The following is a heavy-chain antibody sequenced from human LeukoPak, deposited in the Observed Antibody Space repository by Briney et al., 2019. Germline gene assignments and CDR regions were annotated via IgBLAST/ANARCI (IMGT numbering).Heavy chain of an antibody. V-gene: IGHV4-39*01. Sequence: PSETLSLTCTVSGGSISSSTYYWDWIRQPPGKGLEWIGGVYYSGSTYYNPSLRSRVAISVDTSKNQFSLKLNSVTAADTAVYYCARHNTPDYSSGYFYRGQGTLVTVSS. J-gene: IGHJ4*02. CDR2: VYYSGST. CDR1: GGSISSSTYY. D-gene: IGHD3-22*01. CDR3: ARHNTPDYSSGYFY.